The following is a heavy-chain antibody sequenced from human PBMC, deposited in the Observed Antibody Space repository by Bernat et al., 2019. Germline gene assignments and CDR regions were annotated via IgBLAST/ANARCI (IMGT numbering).Heavy chain of an antibody. J-gene: IGHJ3*02. CDR2: IWYDGSNK. D-gene: IGHD1-20*01. CDR1: GFSISNYG. V-gene: IGHV3-33*01. Sequence: QVQLVESGGGVVQPGRSLRLSCAASGFSISNYGMHWVRQAPGKGLEWVAVIWYDGSNKYYVDSVKGRFTISRDNSKNTLYLQMNSLRAEDTAVYYCARDRELTGHDAFDIWGQGTMVTVSS. CDR3: ARDRELTGHDAFDI.